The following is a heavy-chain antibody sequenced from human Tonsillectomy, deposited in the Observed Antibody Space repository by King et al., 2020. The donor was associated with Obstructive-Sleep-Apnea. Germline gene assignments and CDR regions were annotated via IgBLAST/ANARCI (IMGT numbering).Heavy chain of an antibody. D-gene: IGHD6-19*01. V-gene: IGHV3-48*04. CDR2: ISSSSSTI. Sequence: VQLVESGGGLVQPGGSLRLSCAASGFTLSSYSMNWVRQAPGKGLEGVSYISSSSSTIYYADSVKGRFTISRDNAKNSLYLQMNSLRAEDTAVYYCATLAVSRRFDPWGQGTLVTVSS. CDR3: ATLAVSRRFDP. CDR1: GFTLSSYS. J-gene: IGHJ5*02.